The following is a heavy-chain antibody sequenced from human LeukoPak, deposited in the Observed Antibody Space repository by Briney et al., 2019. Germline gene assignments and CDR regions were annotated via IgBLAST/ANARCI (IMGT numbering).Heavy chain of an antibody. D-gene: IGHD3-22*01. J-gene: IGHJ5*02. Sequence: GGSLRLSCAASGFTFSSYAMSWVRQAPGKGLEWVSAISGSGGSTYYADSVKGRFTISRDNSKNTLYLQMNSLRAEDTAVYYCAKTPGAYFFDSSCYNNWVDPWGQGTLVTVSS. CDR2: ISGSGGST. CDR1: GFTFSSYA. CDR3: AKTPGAYFFDSSCYNNWVDP. V-gene: IGHV3-23*01.